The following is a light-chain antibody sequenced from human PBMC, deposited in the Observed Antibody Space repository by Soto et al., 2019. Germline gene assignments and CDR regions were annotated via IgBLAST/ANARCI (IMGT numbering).Light chain of an antibody. J-gene: IGKJ1*01. CDR3: LQYYNFSWT. CDR1: QDIRNT. Sequence: IQMTQSPPSLSASVGDRVAISCRASQDIRNTLAWYQQKPGEAPKLLIFAASNLQSGVPSRFSGSGSVTDFTLAITGLQPEDFATYYCLQYYNFSWTFGQGTKVDIK. CDR2: AAS. V-gene: IGKV1-6*01.